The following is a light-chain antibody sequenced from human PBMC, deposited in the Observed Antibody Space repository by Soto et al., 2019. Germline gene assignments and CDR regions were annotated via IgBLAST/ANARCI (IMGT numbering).Light chain of an antibody. CDR2: AAS. Sequence: DIQMTQSPSSLSASVGDRVTITCRASQTISNYLNWYQQKPGKAPNLLMYAASSLQSGVPSRFSGSGSGTDFALTISSLQPEDFATYYCQQSYSAPLTFGGGTKVGIK. CDR3: QQSYSAPLT. J-gene: IGKJ4*01. CDR1: QTISNY. V-gene: IGKV1-39*01.